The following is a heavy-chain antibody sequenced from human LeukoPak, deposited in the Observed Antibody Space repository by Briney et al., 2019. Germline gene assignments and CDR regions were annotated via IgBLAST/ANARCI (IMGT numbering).Heavy chain of an antibody. CDR1: GGSISSSSYS. J-gene: IGHJ4*02. V-gene: IGHV4-39*01. D-gene: IGHD2-8*02. CDR2: IYYSGST. Sequence: SETLSLTCTVSGGSISSSSYSWGWIRQPPGKGLEWIESIYYSGSTYYNPSLKSRVTISVDTSKNQFSLKLSSVTAADTAVYYCARQGPLVFDYWGQGTLVTVSS. CDR3: ARQGPLVFDY.